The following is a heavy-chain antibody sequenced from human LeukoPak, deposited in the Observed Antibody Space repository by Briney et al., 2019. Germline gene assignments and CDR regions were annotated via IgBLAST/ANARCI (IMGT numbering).Heavy chain of an antibody. CDR1: GFTFSSYG. V-gene: IGHV3-30*02. D-gene: IGHD7-27*01. CDR3: AKDHPRWAAGDHD. CDR2: IRYDGSNK. Sequence: GGSLRLSCAASGFTFSSYGMHWVRQAPCKGLEWVAFIRYDGSNKYYADSVKGRFTISRDNSKNTLYLQMNSLRAEDTAVYYCAKDHPRWAAGDHDWGQGTLVTVSS. J-gene: IGHJ4*02.